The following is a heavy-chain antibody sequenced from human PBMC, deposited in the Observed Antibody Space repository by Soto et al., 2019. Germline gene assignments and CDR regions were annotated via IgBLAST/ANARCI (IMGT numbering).Heavy chain of an antibody. Sequence: EVQLLDSGGGLVQPGGSLRLSCTVSGFTFGSHARSWVLQAPGKGLECDSGIRGSGGTTFYAHSLKGRFTTSRDISKKPLYLPMNRLRTEDTAVYYCAKTPYHFWSSGQYLFDHRGQGALVTVSS. J-gene: IGHJ4*02. V-gene: IGHV3-23*01. CDR1: GFTFGSHA. CDR3: AKTPYHFWSSGQYLFDH. D-gene: IGHD3-3*01. CDR2: IRGSGGTT.